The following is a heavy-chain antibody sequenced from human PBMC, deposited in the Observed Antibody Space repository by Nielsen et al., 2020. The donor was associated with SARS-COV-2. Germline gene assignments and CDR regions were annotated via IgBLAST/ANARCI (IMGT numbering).Heavy chain of an antibody. CDR1: GFTFSSFA. CDR2: MSGSGGST. CDR3: ARHDYGGNSPIDS. D-gene: IGHD4-23*01. V-gene: IGHV3-23*01. J-gene: IGHJ4*02. Sequence: GGSLRLSCAASGFTFSSFAMSWVRQAPGKGLEWVSAMSGSGGSTFFADSLKGRFTVSRDNSKNTLYLQMNSLRAEDTAVYYCARHDYGGNSPIDSWGQGTLLTVSS.